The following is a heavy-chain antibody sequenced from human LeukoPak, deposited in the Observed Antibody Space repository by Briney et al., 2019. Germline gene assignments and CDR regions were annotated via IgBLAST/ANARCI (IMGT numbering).Heavy chain of an antibody. J-gene: IGHJ1*01. V-gene: IGHV1-24*01. CDR3: ATEGITMVRGVIIIDLDFQH. Sequence: ASVKVSCKVSGYTLTELSMHWVRQAPGKGLEWMGGFDPEDGETIYAQKFQGRVTMTEDTSTDTAYMELSSLRSEDTAVYYCATEGITMVRGVIIIDLDFQHWGQGTLVTVSS. CDR1: GYTLTELS. CDR2: FDPEDGET. D-gene: IGHD3-10*01.